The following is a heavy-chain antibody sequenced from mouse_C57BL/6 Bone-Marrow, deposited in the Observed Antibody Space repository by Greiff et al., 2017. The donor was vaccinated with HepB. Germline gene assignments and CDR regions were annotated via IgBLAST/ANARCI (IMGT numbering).Heavy chain of an antibody. Sequence: EVKLVESGGGLVQPGESLKLSCESNEYEFPSHDMSWVRQTPEKRLELVAAINSDGGSTYYPDTMERRFIISRDNTKKTLYLQMSSLRSEDTALYYCATYYSNPYYFDYWGQGTTLTVSS. CDR2: INSDGGST. V-gene: IGHV5-2*01. J-gene: IGHJ2*01. D-gene: IGHD2-5*01. CDR1: EYEFPSHD. CDR3: ATYYSNPYYFDY.